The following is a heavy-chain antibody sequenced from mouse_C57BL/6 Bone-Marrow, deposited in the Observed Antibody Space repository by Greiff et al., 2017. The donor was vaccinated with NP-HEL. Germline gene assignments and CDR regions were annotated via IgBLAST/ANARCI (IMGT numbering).Heavy chain of an antibody. J-gene: IGHJ2*01. Sequence: QVQLQQSGAELAKPGASVKLSCKASGYTFTSSWMHWVKQRPGQGLEWIGYINPSSGYTKYNQKFKDKATLTADKSSSTAYMQLSSLTYEDSAVYYCAEGGITTVDYFDYWGQGTTLTVSS. CDR2: INPSSGYT. D-gene: IGHD1-1*01. V-gene: IGHV1-7*01. CDR1: GYTFTSSW. CDR3: AEGGITTVDYFDY.